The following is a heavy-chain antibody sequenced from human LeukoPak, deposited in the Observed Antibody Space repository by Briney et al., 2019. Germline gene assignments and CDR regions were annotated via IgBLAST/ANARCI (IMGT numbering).Heavy chain of an antibody. D-gene: IGHD3-22*01. V-gene: IGHV1-69*13. CDR1: GGTFSSYA. CDR2: IIPIFGTA. J-gene: IGHJ4*02. CDR3: ARLAAPYYYDSSGYFDY. Sequence: SVKVSCKASGGTFSSYAISWVRQAPGQGLEWMGGIIPIFGTANYAQKFQGRVTITADESTSTAYMELSSLRSEDTAVYYCARLAAPYYYDSSGYFDYWAREPWSPSPQ.